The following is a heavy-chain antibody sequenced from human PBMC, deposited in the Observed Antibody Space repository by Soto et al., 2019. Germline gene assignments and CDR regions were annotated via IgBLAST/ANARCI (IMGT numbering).Heavy chain of an antibody. V-gene: IGHV4-34*01. CDR1: GGSVKCYY. CDR2: INHTGGT. J-gene: IGHJ5*02. Sequence: SETLSLTGAPYGGSVKCYYWNSIRQPPGKGVEWIGEINHTGGTHYNPSLKSRVTMSVDTSENQYTLRLSSVTAADTAIYYFATRIAVFGLLIPPLDPWGPGAQVTVFS. D-gene: IGHD3-3*01. CDR3: ATRIAVFGLLIPPLDP.